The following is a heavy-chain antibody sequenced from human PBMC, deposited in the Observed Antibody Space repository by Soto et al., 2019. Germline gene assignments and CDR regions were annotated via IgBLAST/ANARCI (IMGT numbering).Heavy chain of an antibody. V-gene: IGHV3-23*01. CDR3: VKGGLDWSPDFDS. CDR2: ICTSGDNT. D-gene: IGHD3-9*01. J-gene: IGHJ4*02. CDR1: GFTFSTYP. Sequence: GGSLRLSCEVSGFTFSTYPMNWVRQAPGRGLEWVSAICTSGDNTYYADSMKGRFTISRDNSKNTLYLQMNSLRADDTAEYYCVKGGLDWSPDFDSWGQGTLVTVSS.